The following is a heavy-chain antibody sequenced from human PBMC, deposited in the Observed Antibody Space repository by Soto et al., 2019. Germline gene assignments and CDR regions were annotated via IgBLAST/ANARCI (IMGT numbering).Heavy chain of an antibody. V-gene: IGHV3-33*01. CDR1: GFTLSSYG. CDR2: IWYDGSNK. J-gene: IGHJ6*02. Sequence: SGGSLRLSCAASGFTLSSYGMHWVRQAPGKGLEWVAIIWYDGSNKYYADSVKGRFTISRDNSKNTLYLQMNSLRAEDTAVYYYARDTAAAGTAYGMDVWGQGTTVTVSS. D-gene: IGHD6-13*01. CDR3: ARDTAAAGTAYGMDV.